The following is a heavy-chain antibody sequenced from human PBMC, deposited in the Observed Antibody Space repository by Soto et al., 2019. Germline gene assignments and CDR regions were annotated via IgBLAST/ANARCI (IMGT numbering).Heavy chain of an antibody. V-gene: IGHV4-30-4*01. CDR2: IYYCGST. CDR1: GGSISSGDYY. CDR3: ARTMTTVTNRQPFFDY. J-gene: IGHJ4*02. Sequence: SETLSLTCTVSGGSISSGDYYWSWIRQPPGKGLEWIGYIYYCGSTYYNPSLKSRVTISVDTSKNQFSLKLSSVTAADMAVYYCARTMTTVTNRQPFFDYWGQGTLVTVSS. D-gene: IGHD4-17*01.